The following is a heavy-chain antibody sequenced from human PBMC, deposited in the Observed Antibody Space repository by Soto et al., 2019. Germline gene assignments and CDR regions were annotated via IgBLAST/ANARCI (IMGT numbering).Heavy chain of an antibody. CDR2: IYWDDDK. CDR3: AHSVVAGLGYYFDY. Sequence: QITLKESGPTLVKPTQTLTLTCTFSGFSLSSTRVAVGWSPQPPGKALEWLALIYWDDDKRYSPFLKSRLTITKDTSKNQVVLTMTNMDPVDTATYYCAHSVVAGLGYYFDYWGQGTLVTVSS. V-gene: IGHV2-5*02. D-gene: IGHD6-19*01. J-gene: IGHJ4*02. CDR1: GFSLSSTRVA.